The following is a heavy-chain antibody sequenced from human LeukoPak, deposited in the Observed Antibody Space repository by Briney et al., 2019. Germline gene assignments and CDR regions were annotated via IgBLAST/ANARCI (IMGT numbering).Heavy chain of an antibody. J-gene: IGHJ4*02. V-gene: IGHV4-59*01. CDR1: GGSISRYY. D-gene: IGHD1-26*01. Sequence: SETLYLTCTVSGGSISRYYWSWIRQPPGKGLEWIGYIFYSGSTNYNPSLQSRVTIPVDPSKNQFSLKLSSVTAADTAVYYCARLNSGSYLNLDYWGQGSLVTVSS. CDR3: ARLNSGSYLNLDY. CDR2: IFYSGST.